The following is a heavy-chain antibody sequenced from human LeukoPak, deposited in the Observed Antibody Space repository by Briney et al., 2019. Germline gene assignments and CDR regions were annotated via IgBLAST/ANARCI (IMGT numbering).Heavy chain of an antibody. D-gene: IGHD2-2*01. Sequence: SETLSLTCTVSGGSISSHYWSWIRQPPGKGLEWIGYIYYSGSTNYNPSLKSRVTISVDTSKNQFSLKLSSVTAADTAVYYCASELGQLLGEAYFDYWGQGTLVTVSS. V-gene: IGHV4-59*11. CDR2: IYYSGST. CDR3: ASELGQLLGEAYFDY. CDR1: GGSISSHY. J-gene: IGHJ4*02.